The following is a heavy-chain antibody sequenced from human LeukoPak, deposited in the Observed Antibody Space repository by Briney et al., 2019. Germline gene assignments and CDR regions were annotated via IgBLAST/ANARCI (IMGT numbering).Heavy chain of an antibody. J-gene: IGHJ4*02. CDR3: GRVGDCYFDY. CDR2: IIPIFGIA. CDR1: RDTPSVFA. Sequence: VSSEPSRDTPSVFAISSVPQAPGQRRGWMGGIIPIFGIANYTQKFQGTVTITADESTSTSSMEMSRLRSEDTGVYQCGRVGDCYFDYWGQGPLVTVSS. V-gene: IGHV1-69*01. D-gene: IGHD2-21*02.